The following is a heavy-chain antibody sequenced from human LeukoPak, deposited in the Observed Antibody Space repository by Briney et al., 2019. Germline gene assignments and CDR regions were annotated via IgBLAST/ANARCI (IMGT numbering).Heavy chain of an antibody. CDR3: ARRSDYYDSSAYYF. V-gene: IGHV1-8*03. D-gene: IGHD3-22*01. J-gene: IGHJ4*02. CDR2: MNPNSGNT. CDR1: GYTFASYD. Sequence: ASVKVSCKASGYTFASYDINWVRQATGQGLEWMGWMNPNSGNTGYAQKFQGRVTITRDTSISTAYMELSSLRSEDTAVYYCARRSDYYDSSAYYFWGQGTRVIVSS.